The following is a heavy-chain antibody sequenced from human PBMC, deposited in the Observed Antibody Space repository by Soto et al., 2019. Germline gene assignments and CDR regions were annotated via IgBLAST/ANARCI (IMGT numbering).Heavy chain of an antibody. CDR2: VYHTGNA. CDR3: ASRPFYYYGLDV. CDR1: GGSITTASYS. Sequence: TLSLTCTVSGGSITTASYSWSWIRQPPGKALEWIGYVYHTGNAYPKPSLKSRVTISLDRSKNQFSLKMTSVTAADTALYYCASRPFYYYGLDVWGQGTTVTVSS. J-gene: IGHJ6*02. V-gene: IGHV4-30-2*01.